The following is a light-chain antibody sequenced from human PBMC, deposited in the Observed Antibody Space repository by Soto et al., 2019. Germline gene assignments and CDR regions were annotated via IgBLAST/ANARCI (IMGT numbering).Light chain of an antibody. CDR1: SSNIGSNT. V-gene: IGLV1-44*01. CDR2: SNN. CDR3: AAWDDSLSWV. J-gene: IGLJ3*02. Sequence: QSVLTQPPSASGTPGQRVTISCSGSSSNIGSNTVNWYQQLPGTAPKHLTFSNNQRPSGVPDRFSGSKSGTSASLAISGLQPEDEADYYCAAWDDSLSWVFGGGTQLTVL.